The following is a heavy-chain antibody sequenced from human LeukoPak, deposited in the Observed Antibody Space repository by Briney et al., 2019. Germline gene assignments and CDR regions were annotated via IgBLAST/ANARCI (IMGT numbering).Heavy chain of an antibody. D-gene: IGHD5-18*01. Sequence: GGSLRLSCAASGFXFSSYAISWVRQAPGKGLEWVSAISGSGGSTYYADSVKGRFTISRDNSKNTLYLQMNSLRAEDTAVYYCAKDDTAMVDYFDYWGQGTLVTVSS. CDR3: AKDDTAMVDYFDY. CDR2: ISGSGGST. CDR1: GFXFSSYA. J-gene: IGHJ4*02. V-gene: IGHV3-23*01.